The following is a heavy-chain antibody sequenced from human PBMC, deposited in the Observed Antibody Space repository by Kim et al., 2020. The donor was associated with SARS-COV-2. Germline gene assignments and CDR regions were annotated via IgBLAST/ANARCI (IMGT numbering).Heavy chain of an antibody. D-gene: IGHD6-13*01. V-gene: IGHV3-30*03. Sequence: GGSLRLSCAASGFTFSSYGMHWVRQAPGKGLEWVAVISYDGSNKYYADSVKGRFTISRDNSKNTLYLQMNSLRAEDTAVYYCATPPHIAAAGTVDYWGQGTLVTVSS. CDR3: ATPPHIAAAGTVDY. CDR2: ISYDGSNK. CDR1: GFTFSSYG. J-gene: IGHJ4*02.